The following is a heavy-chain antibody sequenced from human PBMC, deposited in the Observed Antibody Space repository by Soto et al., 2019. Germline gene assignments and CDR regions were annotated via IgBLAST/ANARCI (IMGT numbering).Heavy chain of an antibody. CDR3: GRVFCDSSSCSGYFDY. V-gene: IGHV3-72*01. J-gene: IGHJ4*02. CDR2: IRKKANSYST. Sequence: EVQLVESGGGLVQPGGSLRLSCTTSVFSFSDHYMDWVRQAPWKGLEWVGRIRKKANSYSTEYAASVKGRFTISRDDSKDSLYLQMNSLKTEDTAVSCCGRVFCDSSSCSGYFDYWGQGTLVTVSS. CDR1: VFSFSDHY. D-gene: IGHD2-2*01.